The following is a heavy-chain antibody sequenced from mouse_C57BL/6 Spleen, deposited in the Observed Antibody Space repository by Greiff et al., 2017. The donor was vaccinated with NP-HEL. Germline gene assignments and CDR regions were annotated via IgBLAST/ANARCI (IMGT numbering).Heavy chain of an antibody. CDR1: GFTFSSYG. CDR2: ISSGGSYT. V-gene: IGHV5-6*02. D-gene: IGHD3-2*02. Sequence: EVMLVESGGDLVKPGGSLKLSCAASGFTFSSYGMSWVRQTPDKRLEWVATISSGGSYTYYPDSVNGRFTISRDNAKNTLYLQMSSLKSEDTAMYYCARQDSSGPHFDYWGQGTTLTVSS. J-gene: IGHJ2*01. CDR3: ARQDSSGPHFDY.